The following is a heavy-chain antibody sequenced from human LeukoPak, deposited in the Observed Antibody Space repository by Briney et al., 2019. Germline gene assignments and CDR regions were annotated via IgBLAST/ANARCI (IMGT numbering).Heavy chain of an antibody. V-gene: IGHV3-48*03. D-gene: IGHD5-24*01. CDR1: GFTFSSYE. Sequence: GGSLRLSCAASGFTFSSYEMNWVRQAPGKGLEWVSYISSSGSTIYYADSVKGRFTISRDNAKNSLYLQMNSLRAGDTAVYYCARSFVEMATITLDPWGQGTLVTVSS. CDR3: ARSFVEMATITLDP. CDR2: ISSSGSTI. J-gene: IGHJ5*02.